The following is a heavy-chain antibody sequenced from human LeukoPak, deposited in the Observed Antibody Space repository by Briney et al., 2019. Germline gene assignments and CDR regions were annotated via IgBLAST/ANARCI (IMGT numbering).Heavy chain of an antibody. D-gene: IGHD3-10*01. CDR2: ISGSGGST. J-gene: IGHJ4*02. CDR3: ASQYGSGSYPLDY. Sequence: PGGSLRLSCAASGFTFSSYAMSWVRQAPGKGLEWVSAISGSGGSTYYADSVKGRFTISRDNSKNTLYLQMNSLRAEDTAVYYCASQYGSGSYPLDYWGQGTLVTVSS. CDR1: GFTFSSYA. V-gene: IGHV3-23*01.